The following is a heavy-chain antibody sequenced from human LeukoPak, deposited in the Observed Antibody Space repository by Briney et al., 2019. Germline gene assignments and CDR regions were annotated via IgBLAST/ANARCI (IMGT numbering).Heavy chain of an antibody. CDR3: ANLALAQHASWDIAAADNFDY. CDR1: GFTFSSYS. D-gene: IGHD6-13*01. V-gene: IGHV3-48*01. Sequence: PGGSLRLSCAASGFTFSSYSMNWVRQAPGKGLEWVSYISSSSSATYYADSVKGRFTISRDNSKNTLYLQMNSLRAEDTAVYYCANLALAQHASWDIAAADNFDYWGQGTLVTVSS. J-gene: IGHJ4*02. CDR2: ISSSSSAT.